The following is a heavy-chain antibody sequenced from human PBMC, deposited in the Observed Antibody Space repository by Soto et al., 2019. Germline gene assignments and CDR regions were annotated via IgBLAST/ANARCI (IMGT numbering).Heavy chain of an antibody. D-gene: IGHD3-10*01. CDR3: ARVSGSGRDDRDNYFGNWFGP. CDR2: IIPIFGTA. V-gene: IGHV1-69*13. J-gene: IGHJ5*02. Sequence: VEVSSKASRGTFSSYAISWLRQAPRQGLEWMVGIIPIFGTANYGQKFQCRVTITAHESTSTAYLELSRLRSEDTDVYFYARVSGSGRDDRDNYFGNWFGPVEQGTLVTAST. CDR1: RGTFSSYA.